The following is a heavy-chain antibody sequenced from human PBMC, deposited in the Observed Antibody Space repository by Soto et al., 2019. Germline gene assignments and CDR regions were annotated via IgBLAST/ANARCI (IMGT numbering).Heavy chain of an antibody. D-gene: IGHD6-19*01. V-gene: IGHV5-51*01. CDR3: ARQVSSGWKYYYYYYGMYV. CDR2: IYPGDSDT. J-gene: IGHJ6*02. Sequence: PGESLKISCKGSGYSFTSYWIGWVRQMPGKGLEWMGIIYPGDSDTRYSPSFQGQVTISADKSISTAYLQWSSLKASDTAMYYCARQVSSGWKYYYYYYGMYVWGQGTTVTVSS. CDR1: GYSFTSYW.